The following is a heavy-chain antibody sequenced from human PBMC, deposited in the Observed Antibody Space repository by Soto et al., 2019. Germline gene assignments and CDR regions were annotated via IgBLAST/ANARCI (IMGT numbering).Heavy chain of an antibody. CDR1: GFTFSSYW. D-gene: IGHD7-27*01. CDR2: INSDGSST. J-gene: IGHJ6*02. CDR3: ATGDHYYYGMDV. Sequence: PGGSLRLSCAASGFTFSSYWMHWVRQAPGKGLVWVSRINSDGSSTSYADSVKGRFTISRDNAKNTLYLQMNSLRAEDTAVYYCATGDHYYYGMDVWGQGTTVTVPS. V-gene: IGHV3-74*01.